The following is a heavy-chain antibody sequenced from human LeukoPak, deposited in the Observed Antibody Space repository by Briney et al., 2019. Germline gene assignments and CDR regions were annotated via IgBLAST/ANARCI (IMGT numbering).Heavy chain of an antibody. D-gene: IGHD3-10*01. CDR2: IYSGGST. V-gene: IGHV3-53*01. Sequence: QTGGSLRLSCAASGFTVSSNYMSWVRQAPGKGLEWVSGIYSGGSTYYADSVKGRFTISRDNSKNTLYLQMNSLRAEDTVVYYCASNRAREWFGESFQDAFDIWGQGTMVTVSS. CDR1: GFTVSSNY. CDR3: ASNRAREWFGESFQDAFDI. J-gene: IGHJ3*02.